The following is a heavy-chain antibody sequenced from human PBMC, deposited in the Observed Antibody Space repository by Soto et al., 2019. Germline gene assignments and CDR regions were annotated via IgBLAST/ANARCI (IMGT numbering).Heavy chain of an antibody. CDR1: GFTFTSSA. D-gene: IGHD3-9*01. Sequence: GASVKVSCKASGFTFTSSAVQWVRQARGQRLEWIGWIVVGSGNTNYAQKFQGRVTMTEDTSTDTAYMELSSLRSEDTAVYYCATGAILTGYSPYYYGMDVWGQGTTVTVSS. J-gene: IGHJ6*02. CDR2: IVVGSGNT. V-gene: IGHV1-58*01. CDR3: ATGAILTGYSPYYYGMDV.